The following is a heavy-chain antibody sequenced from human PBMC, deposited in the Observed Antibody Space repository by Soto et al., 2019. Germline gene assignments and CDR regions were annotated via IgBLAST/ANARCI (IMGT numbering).Heavy chain of an antibody. CDR1: GGSFSGYY. D-gene: IGHD2-15*01. CDR2: INHSGST. J-gene: IGHJ6*02. Sequence: SETLCLTWGVYGGSFSGYYGSWIRQPPGKGLEWIGEINHSGSTNYNPSLKSRVTRSVDTSKSQFSLKLSSVTAADTAVYYCARGLHGYCSGGSCYYYYGMDVWGQGTTVPVSS. V-gene: IGHV4-34*01. CDR3: ARGLHGYCSGGSCYYYYGMDV.